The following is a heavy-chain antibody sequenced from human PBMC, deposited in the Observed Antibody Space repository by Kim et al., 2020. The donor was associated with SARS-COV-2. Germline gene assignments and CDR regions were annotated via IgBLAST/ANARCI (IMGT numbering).Heavy chain of an antibody. D-gene: IGHD2-21*01. V-gene: IGHV3-33*05. J-gene: IGHJ4*02. Sequence: GGSLRLSCAASGFTFSSYGMHWVRQAPGKGLEWVAVISYDGSNKYYADSVKGRFTISRDNSKNTLYLQMNSLRAEDTAVYYCASHPQEGIATIWYDYWGQGTLVTVSS. CDR2: ISYDGSNK. CDR1: GFTFSSYG. CDR3: ASHPQEGIATIWYDY.